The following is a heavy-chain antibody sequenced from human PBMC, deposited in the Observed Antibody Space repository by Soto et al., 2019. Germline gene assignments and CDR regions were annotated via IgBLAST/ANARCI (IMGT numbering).Heavy chain of an antibody. CDR1: GFTFSSYG. Sequence: QVQLVESGGGVVQPGRSLRLSCAASGFTFSSYGMHWVRQAPGKGLEWVAVIWYDGSDKFYADSVKGRFTISRDNSKNTLYLQMHSLTAEDTAVYYCAKGGGTTLPLDSWGQGTLVTFSS. CDR3: AKGGGTTLPLDS. V-gene: IGHV3-33*06. D-gene: IGHD1-7*01. CDR2: IWYDGSDK. J-gene: IGHJ4*02.